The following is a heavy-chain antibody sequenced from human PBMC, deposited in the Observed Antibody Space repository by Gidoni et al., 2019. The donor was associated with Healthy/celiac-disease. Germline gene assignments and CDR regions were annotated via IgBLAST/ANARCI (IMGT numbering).Heavy chain of an antibody. V-gene: IGHV3-30-3*01. J-gene: IGHJ4*02. D-gene: IGHD3-3*01. CDR3: ARGSPDYDFWSGYYNDY. Sequence: QVQLVESGGGVVQPGRSLRLSCAASGFPFSSYAMHWVRQAPGKGMAWVAVISYDGSNKYYADSVKGRFTISRDNSKNTLYLQMNSLRAEDTAVYYCARGSPDYDFWSGYYNDYWGQGTLVTVSS. CDR1: GFPFSSYA. CDR2: ISYDGSNK.